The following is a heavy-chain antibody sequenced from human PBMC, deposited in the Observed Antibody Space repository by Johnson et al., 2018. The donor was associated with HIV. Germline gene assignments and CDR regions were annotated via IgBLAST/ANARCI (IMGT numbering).Heavy chain of an antibody. Sequence: QVQLVESGGGVVQPGGSLRLSCAASGFTFSSYGMHWVRQAPGKGLEWVAFIRYDVSNKYYADSVKGRFTISRDNSKNTLYLQMNSLRAEDTALYYCARGGLGYQNIHDPLDIWGQGTMVTVSS. V-gene: IGHV3-30*02. CDR1: GFTFSSYG. J-gene: IGHJ3*02. CDR2: IRYDVSNK. D-gene: IGHD2-2*01. CDR3: ARGGLGYQNIHDPLDI.